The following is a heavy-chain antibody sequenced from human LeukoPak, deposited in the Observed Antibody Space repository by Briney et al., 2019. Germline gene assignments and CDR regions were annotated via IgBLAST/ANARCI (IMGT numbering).Heavy chain of an antibody. CDR3: ARDGSSSSGFDY. Sequence: PSETLSLTCTVSGGSISSYYWSWIRQPAGNGLEWIGRIYTSVTTNYNPSLKSRVTMSVDTSKNQFSLKLSSVTAADTAVYYCARDGSSSSGFDYWGQGTLVTVSS. CDR1: GGSISSYY. V-gene: IGHV4-4*07. CDR2: IYTSVTT. J-gene: IGHJ4*02. D-gene: IGHD6-6*01.